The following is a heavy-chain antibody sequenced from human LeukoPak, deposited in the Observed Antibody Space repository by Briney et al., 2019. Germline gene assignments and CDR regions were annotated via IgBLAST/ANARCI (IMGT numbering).Heavy chain of an antibody. J-gene: IGHJ6*02. CDR2: FDPEDGET. Sequence: ASGKVSCKVSGYNLTELSLHWVRQAPGKGLEWMGRFDPEDGETIYARKFQGRVTMTEDTSTDTAYMELSSLRSEDTAVYFCAVSLTTGGYYGMDVWGQGTTVTVSS. CDR1: GYNLTELS. V-gene: IGHV1-24*01. D-gene: IGHD1-1*01. CDR3: AVSLTTGGYYGMDV.